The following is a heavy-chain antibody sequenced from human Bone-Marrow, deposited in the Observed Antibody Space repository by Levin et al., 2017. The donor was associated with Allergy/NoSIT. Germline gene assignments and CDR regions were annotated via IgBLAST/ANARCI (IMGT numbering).Heavy chain of an antibody. J-gene: IGHJ2*01. D-gene: IGHD6-19*01. Sequence: SCAASGFTVSGNYMSWVRQAPGKGLEWVSVIYSGGDTKYTDSVTGRFTISSDDSKNTLYLQMNSLRVEDTAVYYCAKCSGWYGKGYFDLWGRGTLVTVSS. CDR2: IYSGGDT. CDR1: GFTVSGNY. V-gene: IGHV3-53*01. CDR3: AKCSGWYGKGYFDL.